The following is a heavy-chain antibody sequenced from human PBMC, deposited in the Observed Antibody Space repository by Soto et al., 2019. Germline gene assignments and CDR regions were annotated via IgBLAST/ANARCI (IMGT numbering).Heavy chain of an antibody. V-gene: IGHV3-13*01. Sequence: HPGGSLRLSCAASGFTFSSYDMHWVRQATGKGLEWVSAIGTAGDTYYPGSVKGRFTISRENAKNSLYLQMNSLRAEDTAVYYCARVRVTIFGYGMDVWGKGTTVTVSS. CDR3: ARVRVTIFGYGMDV. J-gene: IGHJ6*04. CDR1: GFTFSSYD. D-gene: IGHD3-3*01. CDR2: IGTAGDT.